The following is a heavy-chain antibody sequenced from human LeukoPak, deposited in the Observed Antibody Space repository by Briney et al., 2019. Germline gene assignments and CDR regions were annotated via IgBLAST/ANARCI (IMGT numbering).Heavy chain of an antibody. J-gene: IGHJ3*02. V-gene: IGHV3-23*01. Sequence: GGSLRLSCAASGFTFSSYAMSWVRQAPGKGPEWVSAISGSGGSTYYADSVKGRFTISRDNSKNTLYLQMNSLRAEDTAVYYCAKDQGVLLWFGELLDDAFDIWGQGTMVTVSS. CDR2: ISGSGGST. D-gene: IGHD3-10*01. CDR1: GFTFSSYA. CDR3: AKDQGVLLWFGELLDDAFDI.